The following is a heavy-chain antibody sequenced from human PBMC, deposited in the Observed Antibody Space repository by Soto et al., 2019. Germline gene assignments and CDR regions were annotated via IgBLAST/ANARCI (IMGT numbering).Heavy chain of an antibody. J-gene: IGHJ4*02. CDR1: GGSIRSGDYY. D-gene: IGHD3-10*01. Sequence: QVQLQESGPGLLKPSQTLSLTCTVSGGSIRSGDYYWSWIRQAPGKGLEWIGYIYYSGSTYYNPSLKSRVTISVDTSKNQFSLKLSSVTAADTAVYYCARAQGSGFLVSWGQGTLVTVSS. CDR2: IYYSGST. V-gene: IGHV4-30-4*01. CDR3: ARAQGSGFLVS.